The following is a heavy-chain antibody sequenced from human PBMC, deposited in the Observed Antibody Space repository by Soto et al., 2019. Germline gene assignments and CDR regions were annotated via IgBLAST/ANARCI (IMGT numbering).Heavy chain of an antibody. D-gene: IGHD3-9*01. CDR2: TYYRSKWYN. Sequence: PSQTLSLTCAISGDSVSSNSAAWNWIRQSPSRGLEWLGRTYYRSKWYNDYAVSVKSRITINPDTSKNQFSLQLNSVTPEDTAVYYCARGSTYYDILTGLDAFDIWGQGTMVTVSS. J-gene: IGHJ3*02. CDR1: GDSVSSNSAA. V-gene: IGHV6-1*01. CDR3: ARGSTYYDILTGLDAFDI.